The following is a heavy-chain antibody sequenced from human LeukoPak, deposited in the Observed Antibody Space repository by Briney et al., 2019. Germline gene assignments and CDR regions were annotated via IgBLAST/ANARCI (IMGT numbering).Heavy chain of an antibody. J-gene: IGHJ4*02. CDR3: ATEAVGGHYDY. Sequence: GGPLRLSCAPSGFTFSSCGFTWVRQAPGKGLEWVSSIGPTGTDRFYADSVRGRFTISRDNAKNSMYLQMDSLRDEDTAVYYCATEAVGGHYDYWGQGTLLTVSS. CDR1: GFTFSSCG. CDR2: IGPTGTDR. V-gene: IGHV3-21*01. D-gene: IGHD6-25*01.